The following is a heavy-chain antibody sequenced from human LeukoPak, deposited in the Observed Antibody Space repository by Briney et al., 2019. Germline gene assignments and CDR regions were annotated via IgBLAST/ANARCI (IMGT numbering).Heavy chain of an antibody. V-gene: IGHV1-2*02. J-gene: IGHJ6*02. D-gene: IGHD3-22*01. CDR3: ARDYDSSGYYGAWYYYGMDV. Sequence: GASVKVSCKASGYTFTGYYMHWVRQAPGQGLEWMGWINPNSGGTNYAQKFQGRVTMTRDTSISTAYMELSRLRSDDTAVYCCARDYDSSGYYGAWYYYGMDVWGQGTTVTVSS. CDR1: GYTFTGYY. CDR2: INPNSGGT.